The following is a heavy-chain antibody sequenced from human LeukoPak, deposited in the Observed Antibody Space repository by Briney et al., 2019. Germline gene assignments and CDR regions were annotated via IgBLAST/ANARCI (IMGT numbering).Heavy chain of an antibody. CDR2: IYTGGDT. J-gene: IGHJ4*02. CDR1: GFTFRSYE. V-gene: IGHV3-53*01. D-gene: IGHD6-19*01. CDR3: AGGQMFTSGGFDD. Sequence: GGSLRLSCAASGFTFRSYEMNWVRQAPGKGLEWVSVIYTGGDTYYADSVRGRFTIFRDTSKNTVNLQMNSLRAEDTALYYCAGGQMFTSGGFDDWGQGTLVTVSS.